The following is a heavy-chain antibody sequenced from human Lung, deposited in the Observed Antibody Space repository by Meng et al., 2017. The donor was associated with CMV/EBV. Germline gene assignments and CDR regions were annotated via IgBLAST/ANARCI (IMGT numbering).Heavy chain of an antibody. D-gene: IGHD2-2*01. CDR1: GDSISSGEYF. CDR3: ARGELLWDY. J-gene: IGHJ4*02. V-gene: IGHV4-30-4*01. CDR2: MDYRGST. Sequence: QGRLQHAVPGLVKPPQTLSLTCTVSGDSISSGEYFWSWIRQPPGKGLEWIGYMDYRGSTFYNPSLKSRVTISVDTSKNQFSLKLSSVTAADTAVYFCARGELLWDYWGQGTLVTVSS.